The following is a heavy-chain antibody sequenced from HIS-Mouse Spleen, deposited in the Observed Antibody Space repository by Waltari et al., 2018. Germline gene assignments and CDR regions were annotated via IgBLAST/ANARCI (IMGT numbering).Heavy chain of an antibody. V-gene: IGHV4-39*07. D-gene: IGHD6-13*01. CDR3: AREIPYSSSWYDWYFDL. J-gene: IGHJ2*01. CDR1: GGPISSSSSY. Sequence: QLQLQESGPELVKPSETLSLTRTVSGGPISSSSSYWGWIRQPPGKGLEWIGSIYYSGSNYYNPSLKSRVTISVDTSKNQFSLKLSSVTAADTAVYYCAREIPYSSSWYDWYFDLWGRGTLVTVSS. CDR2: IYYSGSN.